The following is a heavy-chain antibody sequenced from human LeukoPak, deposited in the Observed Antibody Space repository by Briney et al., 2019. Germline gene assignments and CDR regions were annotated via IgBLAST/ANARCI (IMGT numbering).Heavy chain of an antibody. V-gene: IGHV3-64*01. CDR1: GFTFSSYA. D-gene: IGHD7-27*01. Sequence: PGGSLRLFCAASGFTFSSYAMHWVRQAPARGLAYVSAISSNGGSTYYANSVKGRFTISRDNSKNTLDLQMGSLRAEDMAVYYCAREGTGDVDYWGQGTLVTVSS. J-gene: IGHJ4*02. CDR3: AREGTGDVDY. CDR2: ISSNGGST.